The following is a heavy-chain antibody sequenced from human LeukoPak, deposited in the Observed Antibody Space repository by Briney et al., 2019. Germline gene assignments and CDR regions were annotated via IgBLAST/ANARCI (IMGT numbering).Heavy chain of an antibody. CDR3: ARADCSGGSCYSGFDY. J-gene: IGHJ4*02. V-gene: IGHV3-30-3*01. CDR1: GFTFSSYA. CDR2: ISYDGSNK. D-gene: IGHD2-15*01. Sequence: GGSLRLSCAASGFTFSSYAMHWVRQALGKGLEWVAVISYDGSNKYYADSVKGRFTISRDNSKNTLYLQMNSLRAEDTAVYYCARADCSGGSCYSGFDYWGQGTLVTVSS.